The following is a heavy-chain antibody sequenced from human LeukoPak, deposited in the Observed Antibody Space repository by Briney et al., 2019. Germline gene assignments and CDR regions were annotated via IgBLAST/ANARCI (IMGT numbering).Heavy chain of an antibody. Sequence: PGRSLRLSCAASGFTFSSYGMHWVRQAPGKGLEWVAVIWYGGSNKYYADSVKGRFTISRDNSKNTLYLQMNSLRAEDTALYYCAKVTWGGRGYSGYEFFDYWGQGTLVTVSS. CDR2: IWYGGSNK. J-gene: IGHJ4*02. V-gene: IGHV3-30*18. CDR3: AKVTWGGRGYSGYEFFDY. CDR1: GFTFSSYG. D-gene: IGHD5-12*01.